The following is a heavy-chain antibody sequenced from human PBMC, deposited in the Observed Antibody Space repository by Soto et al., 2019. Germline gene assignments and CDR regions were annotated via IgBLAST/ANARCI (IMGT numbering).Heavy chain of an antibody. CDR2: MSYDGSSK. V-gene: IGHV3-30*18. D-gene: IGHD5-12*01. CDR1: GFTFSSYG. Sequence: QVQLVESGGGVVQPGRSLRLSCVASGFTFSSYGMHWVRQAPGKGLEWLAVMSYDGSSKFHADSVKGRFTISRDNSKNTLYLQMNSLRVEDAAVYYCAKDGDPRRGGCHYDYWGQGALVTVSS. CDR3: AKDGDPRRGGCHYDY. J-gene: IGHJ4*02.